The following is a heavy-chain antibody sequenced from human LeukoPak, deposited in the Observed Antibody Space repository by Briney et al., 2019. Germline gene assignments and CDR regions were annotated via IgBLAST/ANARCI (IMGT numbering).Heavy chain of an antibody. CDR1: GGTFSSYD. Sequence: GASVKVSCKVSGGTFSSYDISWVRQAPGQGLEWMGWISAYYGNTDYAQKLQGRVTMTTDTSTSTAYMELRSLRSDDTAVYYCASSGGAVAQSPYYYYGMDVWGQGTTVTVSS. D-gene: IGHD6-19*01. J-gene: IGHJ6*02. CDR3: ASSGGAVAQSPYYYYGMDV. CDR2: ISAYYGNT. V-gene: IGHV1-18*01.